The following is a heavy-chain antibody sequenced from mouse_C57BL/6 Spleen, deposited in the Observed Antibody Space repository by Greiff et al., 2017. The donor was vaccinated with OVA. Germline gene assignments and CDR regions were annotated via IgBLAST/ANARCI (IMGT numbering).Heavy chain of an antibody. J-gene: IGHJ1*03. CDR2: IDPSDSYT. CDR3: ARQGVRNFDV. D-gene: IGHD2-1*01. CDR1: GYPLTSYW. Sequence: VQLQQPGAELVLPGVQVKLSCKASGYPLTSYWMHWVKRRPGQGLGWTGEIDPSDSYTNYSQKCKGKSTLTVDKSSSTAYMQLSSLTSEDSAVYYCARQGVRNFDVWGTGTTVTVSS. V-gene: IGHV1-69*01.